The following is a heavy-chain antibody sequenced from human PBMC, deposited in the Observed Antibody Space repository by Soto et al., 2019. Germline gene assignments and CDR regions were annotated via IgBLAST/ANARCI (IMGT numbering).Heavy chain of an antibody. CDR1: GFTFSSYG. CDR2: IWYDGSNK. J-gene: IGHJ6*03. CDR3: ARAPDYCTNGVCYPNYYYYYMDV. V-gene: IGHV3-33*01. D-gene: IGHD2-8*01. Sequence: QVQLVESGGGVVQPGRSLRLSCAASGFTFSSYGMHWVRQAPGKGLEWVAVIWYDGSNKYYADSVKGRFTISRDNSKNTLYLQMNSLRAEDTAVYYCARAPDYCTNGVCYPNYYYYYMDVWGKGTTVTVSS.